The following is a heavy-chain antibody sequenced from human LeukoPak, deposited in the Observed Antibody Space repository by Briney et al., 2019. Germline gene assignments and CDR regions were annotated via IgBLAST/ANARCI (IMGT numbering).Heavy chain of an antibody. CDR3: ARVSANYYDSSGYSRAIFDY. V-gene: IGHV1-2*02. CDR2: INPNSGGT. CDR1: GYTFTGYY. D-gene: IGHD3-22*01. Sequence: GASVKVSCKASGYTFTGYYMHWVRQAPGQGLEWMGWINPNSGGTNYAQKFQGRVTMTRDTSISTAYMELSRLRSDDTAVYYCARVSANYYDSSGYSRAIFDYWGQGTLVTVSS. J-gene: IGHJ4*02.